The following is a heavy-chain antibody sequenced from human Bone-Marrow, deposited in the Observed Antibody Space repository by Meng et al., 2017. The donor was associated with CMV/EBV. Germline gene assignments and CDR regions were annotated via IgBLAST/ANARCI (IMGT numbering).Heavy chain of an antibody. J-gene: IGHJ5*02. CDR3: ARDVLGYCSSTSCLGGWFDP. D-gene: IGHD2-2*01. CDR2: IYYSGST. CDR1: GGSISSGGYY. V-gene: IGHV4-31*03. Sequence: SETLSLTCTVSGGSISSGGYYWSWIRQHPGKGLEWIGYIYYSGSTYYNPSLKSRVTISVDTSKNQFSLKLSSVTAADTAVYYCARDVLGYCSSTSCLGGWFDPWGQGTLVAVSS.